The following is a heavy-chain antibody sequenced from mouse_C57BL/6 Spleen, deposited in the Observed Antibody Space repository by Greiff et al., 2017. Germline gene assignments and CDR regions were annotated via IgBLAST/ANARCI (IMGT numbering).Heavy chain of an antibody. CDR3: ARSRYCFDY. V-gene: IGHV1-39*01. Sequence: VHVKQSGPELVKPGASVKISCKASGYSFTDYNMNWVKQSNGKSLEWIGVINPNYGTTSYNQTFTGKATLNVDQSSSTASMHLNSLTSEDSAVYYCARSRYCFDYWGQCTTLTVSS. J-gene: IGHJ2*01. CDR2: INPNYGTT. CDR1: GYSFTDYN.